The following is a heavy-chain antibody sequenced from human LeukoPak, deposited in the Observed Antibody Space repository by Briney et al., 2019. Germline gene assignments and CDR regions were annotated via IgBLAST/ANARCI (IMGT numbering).Heavy chain of an antibody. D-gene: IGHD2-2*01. Sequence: SETLSLTCIVSGASISRGGYSWSWIRQPPGKGLEWIGYIYHSETTYYNPSLKSRVTMSVDRSQNQFSLELNSVTVADTAVYYCARASGTGYCSSTSCYSWGYFDSWGQGTLVTVSS. J-gene: IGHJ4*02. V-gene: IGHV4-30-2*01. CDR3: ARASGTGYCSSTSCYSWGYFDS. CDR1: GASISRGGYS. CDR2: IYHSETT.